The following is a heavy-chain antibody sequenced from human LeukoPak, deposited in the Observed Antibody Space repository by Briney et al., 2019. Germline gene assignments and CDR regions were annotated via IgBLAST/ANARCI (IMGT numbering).Heavy chain of an antibody. D-gene: IGHD1-1*01. J-gene: IGHJ5*02. CDR3: AREGTAGTNLNWFDP. CDR2: ISYSGST. CDR1: GFTFSSYA. Sequence: PGGSLILSCAASGFTFSSYAMSWIRQPPGKGLEWIGYISYSGSTNFNPSLKSRVTISVDTSKNQFSLKLSSVTAADTAVYYCAREGTAGTNLNWFDPWGQGTLVTVSS. V-gene: IGHV4-59*01.